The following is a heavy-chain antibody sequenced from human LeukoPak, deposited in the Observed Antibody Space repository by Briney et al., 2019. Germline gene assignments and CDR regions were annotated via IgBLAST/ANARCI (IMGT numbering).Heavy chain of an antibody. CDR1: GGSFSGYY. D-gene: IGHD3-10*01. CDR3: ARVPNYYGSGGYYNPPYYYYYGMDV. V-gene: IGHV4-34*01. J-gene: IGHJ6*04. Sequence: SETLSLTCAVYGGSFSGYYWSWIRQPPGKGLQWIGEINHSGSTNYNPSLKSRVTISVDTSKNQFSLKLSSVTAADTAVYYCARVPNYYGSGGYYNPPYYYYYGMDVWGKGTTVTVSS. CDR2: INHSGST.